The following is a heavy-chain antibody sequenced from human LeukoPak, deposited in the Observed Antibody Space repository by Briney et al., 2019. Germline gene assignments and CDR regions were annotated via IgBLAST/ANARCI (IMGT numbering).Heavy chain of an antibody. J-gene: IGHJ4*02. CDR2: IYSSGTT. CDR1: GDSVNSYY. CDR3: AGGTSRNYYYFGY. D-gene: IGHD3-10*01. V-gene: IGHV4-59*02. Sequence: SDTLSLTCTVSGDSVNSYYWSWMRQPPGQRLEWIGYIYSSGTTYYKPSLKSRVPISLDPPKKQFSLKLSSVTAADTAVYYCAGGTSRNYYYFGYWGQGALFTVSS.